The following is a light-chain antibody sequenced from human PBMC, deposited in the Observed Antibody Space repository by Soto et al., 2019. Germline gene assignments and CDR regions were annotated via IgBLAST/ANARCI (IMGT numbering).Light chain of an antibody. CDR3: GSFAASNNLL. J-gene: IGLJ2*01. Sequence: QSVLTQTPSASGSPGQSVTISCTGTGSDVGGYNYVSWYQQHPGKAPKLVIFDVSRRPSGVPDRFSGSKSGNTASLTVSGLQAEDEADYYCGSFAASNNLLFGRGTKLTVL. V-gene: IGLV2-8*01. CDR1: GSDVGGYNY. CDR2: DVS.